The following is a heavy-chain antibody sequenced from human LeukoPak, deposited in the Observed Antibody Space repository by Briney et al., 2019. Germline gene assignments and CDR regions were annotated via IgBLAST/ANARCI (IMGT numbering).Heavy chain of an antibody. Sequence: ASVKVSCKASGYTFTDYGISWVRQAPGQGLEWMGWISAFNGNTNDARKLQGRVTITADESTSTAYMELSSLRSEDTAVYYCARDVSSSSGRHWFDPWGQGTLVTVSS. V-gene: IGHV1-18*01. D-gene: IGHD6-6*01. CDR2: ISAFNGNT. CDR1: GYTFTDYG. CDR3: ARDVSSSSGRHWFDP. J-gene: IGHJ5*02.